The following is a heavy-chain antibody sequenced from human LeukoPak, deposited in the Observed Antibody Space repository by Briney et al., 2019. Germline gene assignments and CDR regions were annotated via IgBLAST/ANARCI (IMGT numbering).Heavy chain of an antibody. CDR3: AKAPATGEGYYFYYRDG. CDR1: GFTFSDYA. CDR2: VNGRVATT. D-gene: IGHD7-27*01. Sequence: GGSLRLSCAASGFASGFTFSDYAVSWVRQAPGKGPEWVASVNGRVATTYYADSVRGRFTISRDNSKNTLYLQMISLGADDTAIYFCAKAPATGEGYYFYYRDGWGKGTTVTVSS. J-gene: IGHJ6*03. V-gene: IGHV3-23*01.